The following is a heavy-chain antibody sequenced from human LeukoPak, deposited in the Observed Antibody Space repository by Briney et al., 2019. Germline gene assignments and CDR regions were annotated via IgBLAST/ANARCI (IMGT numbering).Heavy chain of an antibody. D-gene: IGHD1-7*01. Sequence: AGGSLRLSCAASGFTFSSYAMHWVRQAPGKGLEWVAVISYDGSNKYYADSVKGRFTISRDNSKNTLYLQMNSLRAEDTAVYYCARDSQRNYYPDYWGQGTLVTVSS. CDR2: ISYDGSNK. J-gene: IGHJ4*02. CDR3: ARDSQRNYYPDY. V-gene: IGHV3-30*04. CDR1: GFTFSSYA.